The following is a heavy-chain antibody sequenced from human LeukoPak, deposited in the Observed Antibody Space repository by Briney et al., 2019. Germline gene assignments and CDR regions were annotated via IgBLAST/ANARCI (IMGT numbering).Heavy chain of an antibody. Sequence: GGSLRLSCAASGFTFDDYAMHWVRQAPGKGLEWVSGISWNSGSIGYADSVKGRFTISRDNAKNSLYLQMNSLRAEDTALYYCAKDISSSWQYYFDYWGQGTLVTVS. CDR2: ISWNSGSI. D-gene: IGHD6-13*01. CDR3: AKDISSSWQYYFDY. CDR1: GFTFDDYA. V-gene: IGHV3-9*01. J-gene: IGHJ4*02.